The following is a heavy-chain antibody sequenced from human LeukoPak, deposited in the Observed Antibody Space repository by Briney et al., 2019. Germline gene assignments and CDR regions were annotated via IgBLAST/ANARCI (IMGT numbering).Heavy chain of an antibody. CDR3: AKPRIYPQDFDY. D-gene: IGHD2/OR15-2a*01. Sequence: GGSLRLSCAASGFTFSSYAMSWVRQAPGKGLEWVSAISGSGGSTYYADSVKGRFTISRDNSKNTLYLQMNSLRAEDTAVYYFAKPRIYPQDFDYWGQGTLVTVSS. V-gene: IGHV3-23*01. CDR2: ISGSGGST. CDR1: GFTFSSYA. J-gene: IGHJ4*02.